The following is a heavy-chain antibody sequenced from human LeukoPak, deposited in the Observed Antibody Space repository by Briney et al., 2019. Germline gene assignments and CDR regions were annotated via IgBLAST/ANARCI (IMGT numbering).Heavy chain of an antibody. D-gene: IGHD3-10*01. CDR3: LITMVRGVTADSDFVS. V-gene: IGHV3-30*03. Sequence: GGSLRLSCAASGFTFSNAWMSWVRQAPGKGLEWVAVISYDGSNRYYADSVKGRFTISRDNSKNTLYLQMNSLRADDTAVYYGLITMVRGVTADSDFVSWGQGTLVTVSS. CDR1: GFTFSNAW. J-gene: IGHJ4*02. CDR2: ISYDGSNR.